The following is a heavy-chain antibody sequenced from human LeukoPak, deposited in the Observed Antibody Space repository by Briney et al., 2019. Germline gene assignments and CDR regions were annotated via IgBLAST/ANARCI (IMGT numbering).Heavy chain of an antibody. CDR2: ITSSSTTI. Sequence: GGSLRLSCAASGFTFTNYNMNWVRQAPGKGLEWVSYITSSSTTIYYADSVKGRFTISRDNAKNSLYLRMNSLGDEDTAVYYCARGHTSMGRTFDYWGQGTLVTVSS. D-gene: IGHD5-18*01. J-gene: IGHJ4*02. CDR1: GFTFTNYN. CDR3: ARGHTSMGRTFDY. V-gene: IGHV3-48*02.